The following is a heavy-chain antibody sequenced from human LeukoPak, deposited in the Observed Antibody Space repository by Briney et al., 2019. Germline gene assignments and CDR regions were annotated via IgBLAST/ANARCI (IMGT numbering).Heavy chain of an antibody. CDR3: ARPPVGATTPAVDI. CDR1: GLTFSSYS. CDR2: ISSSSYI. V-gene: IGHV3-21*01. J-gene: IGHJ3*02. Sequence: GGSLRLSCAASGLTFSSYSMNWVRQAPGKGLEWVSSISSSSYIYYADSVKGRFTISRDNAKNSLYLQMNSLRAEDTAVYYCARPPVGATTPAVDIWGQGTMVTVSS. D-gene: IGHD1-26*01.